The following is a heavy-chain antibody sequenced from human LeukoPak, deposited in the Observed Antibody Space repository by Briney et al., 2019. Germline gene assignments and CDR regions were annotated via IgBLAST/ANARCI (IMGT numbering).Heavy chain of an antibody. J-gene: IGHJ5*02. D-gene: IGHD3-3*01. CDR1: GGTFSSYA. Sequence: SVKVSCKASGGTFSSYAISWVRQAPGQGLEWMGGIIPIFGTANYAQKFQGRVTITADESTSTAYMELSSLRSEDTAVYYCAREERVLRFLEWEARYNWFDPWGQGTLVTVSS. V-gene: IGHV1-69*13. CDR2: IIPIFGTA. CDR3: AREERVLRFLEWEARYNWFDP.